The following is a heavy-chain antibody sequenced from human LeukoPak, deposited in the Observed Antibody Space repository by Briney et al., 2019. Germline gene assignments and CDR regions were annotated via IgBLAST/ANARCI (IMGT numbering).Heavy chain of an antibody. CDR2: ISGSGGST. D-gene: IGHD2-21*02. J-gene: IGHJ4*02. V-gene: IGHV3-23*01. Sequence: GGSLRLSCAASKFTFSNYAMTWVRQAPGKGLEWVSAISGSGGSTYYADSVKGRFTISRDNSKNTLYLQMNSLRAEDTAVYYCAKSAYPYIVVVTATYWGQGTLVTVSS. CDR1: KFTFSNYA. CDR3: AKSAYPYIVVVTATY.